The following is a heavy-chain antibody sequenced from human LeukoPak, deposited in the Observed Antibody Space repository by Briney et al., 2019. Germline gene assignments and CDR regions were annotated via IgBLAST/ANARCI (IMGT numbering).Heavy chain of an antibody. J-gene: IGHJ3*01. CDR1: GFTLSSHV. D-gene: IGHD3-3*01. Sequence: GGSLRLSCVASGFTLSSHVMHWVRQAPGKGLEWVALISSDGTTKYNADSVEGRFTISRDTSMDTLYLQMNSLRVHDTSVYFCARGILSRRSVVFDVGGKGKMVTV. V-gene: IGHV3-30-3*01. CDR3: ARGILSRRSVVFDV. CDR2: ISSDGTTK.